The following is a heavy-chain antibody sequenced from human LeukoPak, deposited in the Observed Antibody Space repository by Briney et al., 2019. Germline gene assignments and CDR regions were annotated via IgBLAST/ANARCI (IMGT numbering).Heavy chain of an antibody. Sequence: GGSLRLSCAASGFPFSNHAMSWVRQPPGKGLEWVSATGSRGDSTYYADSVKDRFTISRDNSKNTLYLQMNSLRAEDTAVYYCAKSPHAVVVGARGFDYWGQGTLVTVSS. D-gene: IGHD1-26*01. J-gene: IGHJ4*02. CDR3: AKSPHAVVVGARGFDY. CDR1: GFPFSNHA. V-gene: IGHV3-23*01. CDR2: TGSRGDST.